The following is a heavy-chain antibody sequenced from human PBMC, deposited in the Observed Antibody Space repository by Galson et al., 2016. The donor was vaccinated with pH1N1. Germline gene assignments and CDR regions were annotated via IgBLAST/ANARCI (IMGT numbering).Heavy chain of an antibody. D-gene: IGHD3-16*01. V-gene: IGHV4-30-4*01. CDR1: GGSMNSADYY. J-gene: IGHJ6*02. CDR3: ARGEGIRYYYSGMDV. Sequence: TLSLTCTVSGGSMNSADYYWGWIRQPPGKGLEWIGYIYYSGTTYFSPSLKSRPSMSVDMSNNQFSLTLNSVTAADTAVYYCARGEGIRYYYSGMDVWGQGTTVTVFS. CDR2: IYYSGTT.